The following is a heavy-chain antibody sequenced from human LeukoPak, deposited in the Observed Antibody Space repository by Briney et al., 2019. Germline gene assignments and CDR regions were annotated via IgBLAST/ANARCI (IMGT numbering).Heavy chain of an antibody. J-gene: IGHJ6*03. CDR3: ATSPYGELLYYSYYYMVV. D-gene: IGHD4-17*01. Sequence: PGGSLRLSCAASGFTFSNAWMSWVRQAPGKGLEWVGRIKSKTDGGTTDYAAPVKGRFTISRDDSKNTLYLQMNSLKTEDTAVYYCATSPYGELLYYSYYYMVVWGKGSTVTVSS. CDR1: GFTFSNAW. CDR2: IKSKTDGGTT. V-gene: IGHV3-15*01.